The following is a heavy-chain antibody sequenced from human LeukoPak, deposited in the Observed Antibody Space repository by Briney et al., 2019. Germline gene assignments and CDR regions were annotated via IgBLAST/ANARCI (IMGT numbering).Heavy chain of an antibody. V-gene: IGHV4-34*01. CDR3: ARARVIVGATIFDY. Sequence: SETLSLTCAVYGGSFSGYYWSWIRQPPGKGLEWIGEINHSGSTNYNPSLKSRVTISVDTSKNQFSLKLSSVTAADTAVYYCARARVIVGATIFDYWGQGTLVAVSS. CDR2: INHSGST. J-gene: IGHJ4*02. CDR1: GGSFSGYY. D-gene: IGHD1-26*01.